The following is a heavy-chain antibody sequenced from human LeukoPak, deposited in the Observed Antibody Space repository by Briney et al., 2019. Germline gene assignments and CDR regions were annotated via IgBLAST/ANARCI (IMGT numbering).Heavy chain of an antibody. V-gene: IGHV4-59*01. CDR1: GGSISGYY. J-gene: IGHJ4*02. Sequence: SETLSLTCTVSGGSISGYYWSWIRQPPGKGLEWIGYIYYSGSTNYNPSLKSRVTISVDTSKNQFSLKLSSVTAADTAAYYCARHGYGFDYWGQGTPVTVSS. D-gene: IGHD5-18*01. CDR2: IYYSGST. CDR3: ARHGYGFDY.